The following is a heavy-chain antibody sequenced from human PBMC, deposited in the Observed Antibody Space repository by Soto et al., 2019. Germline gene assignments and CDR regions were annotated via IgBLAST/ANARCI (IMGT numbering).Heavy chain of an antibody. CDR1: GASSSSGGYS. CDR2: IYHNGIT. Sequence: SLSLTGNVSGASSSSGGYSWTWIRQPPGKGLEWIGYIYHNGITSYNPSLRSRVTMSVDRSKNDFSLRLSSVTAADTAVYYCARGSGSPFDYWGQGALVTVSS. V-gene: IGHV4-30-2*01. D-gene: IGHD3-3*01. CDR3: ARGSGSPFDY. J-gene: IGHJ4*02.